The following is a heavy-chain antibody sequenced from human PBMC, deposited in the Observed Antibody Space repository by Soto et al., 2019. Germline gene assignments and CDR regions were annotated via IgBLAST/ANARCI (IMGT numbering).Heavy chain of an antibody. Sequence: VGSLRLSCAASGFTSNHYAMSWVRQAPGKGLEWVSIIIANGGTFYADSVKGRFTISRDNSKNTVYLQMSSLRVEDTAIYYCAKDYTVAADPSSVILFDYWGQGALVTVSS. CDR3: AKDYTVAADPSSVILFDY. D-gene: IGHD2-15*01. J-gene: IGHJ4*02. CDR2: IIANGGT. CDR1: GFTSNHYA. V-gene: IGHV3-23*01.